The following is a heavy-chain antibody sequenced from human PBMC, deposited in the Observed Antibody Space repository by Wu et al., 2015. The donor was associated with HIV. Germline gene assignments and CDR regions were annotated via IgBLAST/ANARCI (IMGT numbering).Heavy chain of an antibody. Sequence: QVQLVQSGTEVKKPGASVKVSCKASGYSFSTYGINWVRQAPGXGLEWMGWISANNGNTESAQRLQGRVTMTTDTSTSTAYLEVKSLRSDDTAVYYCVRGGYRYGTHLQLWGQGHLVIVSS. CDR1: GYSFSTYG. J-gene: IGHJ1*01. V-gene: IGHV1-18*01. CDR3: VRGGYRYGTHLQL. D-gene: IGHD5-18*01. CDR2: ISANNGNT.